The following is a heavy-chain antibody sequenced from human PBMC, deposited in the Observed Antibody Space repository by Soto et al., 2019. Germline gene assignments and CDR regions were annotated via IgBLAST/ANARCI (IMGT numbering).Heavy chain of an antibody. D-gene: IGHD2-15*01. V-gene: IGHV3-33*01. CDR3: AREEDGGFHFDS. J-gene: IGHJ4*02. CDR2: TWPDGSNK. CDR1: GFTFSNYG. Sequence: QVQLVESGGGVVQPGRSLRLSCAASGFTFSNYGMHWVRQAPGKGLEWVAVTWPDGSNKYYADSVKGRFTISRDNSKNTLYLQMNSLRAEYTAVYYCAREEDGGFHFDSCGQGALVTVSS.